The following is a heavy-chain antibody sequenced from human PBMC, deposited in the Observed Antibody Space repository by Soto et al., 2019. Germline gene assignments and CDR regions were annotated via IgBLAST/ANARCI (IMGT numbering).Heavy chain of an antibody. D-gene: IGHD6-19*01. CDR1: GYTFTNYG. CDR3: ARDWGQQWLAYGMDV. Sequence: QVQLVQSGAEVKKPGASVKVSCKASGYTFTNYGISWVRQAPGQGLAWMGWISTYNGHTTSAQKLQGRVTMTTDTSTNTAYMELRSLRSDDTAVYYCARDWGQQWLAYGMDVWGQGTTVTVSS. J-gene: IGHJ6*02. V-gene: IGHV1-18*01. CDR2: ISTYNGHT.